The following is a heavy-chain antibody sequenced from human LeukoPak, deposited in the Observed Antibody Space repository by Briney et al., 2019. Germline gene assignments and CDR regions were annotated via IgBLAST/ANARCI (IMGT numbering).Heavy chain of an antibody. J-gene: IGHJ4*02. CDR3: AREGYYYDSSFDY. V-gene: IGHV3-21*01. Sequence: EGSLRLSCAASGFTFSSYSMNWVRQAPGKGLEWVSSISSSSSYIYYADSVKGRFTISRDNAKNSLYLQMNSLRAEDTAVYYCAREGYYYDSSFDYWGQGTLVTVSS. D-gene: IGHD3-22*01. CDR2: ISSSSSYI. CDR1: GFTFSSYS.